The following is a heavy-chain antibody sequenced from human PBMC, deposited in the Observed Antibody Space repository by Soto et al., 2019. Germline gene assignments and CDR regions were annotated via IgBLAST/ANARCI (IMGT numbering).Heavy chain of an antibody. D-gene: IGHD1-1*01. V-gene: IGHV4-30-4*01. CDR1: GGSISSGDYY. J-gene: IGHJ4*02. CDR2: IYYSGST. Sequence: KSSETLSLTCTVSGGSISSGDYYWSWIRQPPGKGLEWIGYIYYSGSTYYNPSLKSRVTISVDTSKNQFSLKLSSVTAADTAVYYCARVDQSTELERRGGQPPDYWGQGTLVTVSS. CDR3: ARVDQSTELERRGGQPPDY.